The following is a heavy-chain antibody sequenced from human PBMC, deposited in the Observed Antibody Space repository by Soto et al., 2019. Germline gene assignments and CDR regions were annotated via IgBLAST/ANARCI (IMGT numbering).Heavy chain of an antibody. CDR3: ATLTPEKYYYDSSGPKAFDI. CDR2: ISYDGSNK. D-gene: IGHD3-22*01. J-gene: IGHJ3*02. Sequence: QVQLVESGGGVVQPGRSLRLSCAASGFTFSSYGMHWVRQAPGKGLEWVAVISYDGSNKYYADSVKGRFTISRDNSKNTLYLQMNSRRAEDTAVYYCATLTPEKYYYDSSGPKAFDIWGQGTMVTVSS. CDR1: GFTFSSYG. V-gene: IGHV3-30*03.